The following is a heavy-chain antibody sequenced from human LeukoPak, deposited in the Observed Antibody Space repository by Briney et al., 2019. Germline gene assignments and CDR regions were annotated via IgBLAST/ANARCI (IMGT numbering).Heavy chain of an antibody. CDR1: GGSISGYY. Sequence: SETLSLACTVSGGSISGYYCSWIRQPAGKGLEWIGRIYTSGSTNYNPSLKSRVTISVDTSKNQFSLKLSSVTAADTAVYYSARSIAARLTRVVVAATLYDYWGQGTLVTVSS. CDR2: IYTSGST. V-gene: IGHV4-4*07. D-gene: IGHD2-15*01. CDR3: ARSIAARLTRVVVAATLYDY. J-gene: IGHJ4*02.